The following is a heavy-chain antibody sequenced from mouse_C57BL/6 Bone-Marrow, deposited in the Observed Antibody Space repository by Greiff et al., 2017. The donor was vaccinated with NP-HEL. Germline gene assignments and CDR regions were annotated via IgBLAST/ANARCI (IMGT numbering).Heavy chain of an antibody. J-gene: IGHJ3*01. D-gene: IGHD2-2*01. CDR1: GYTFTDYY. CDR3: ARGNGYDRFAY. V-gene: IGHV1-76*01. Sequence: QVQLKESGAELVRPGASVKLSCKASGYTFTDYYINWVKQRPGQGLEWIARIYPGSGNTYYNEKFKGKATLTAEKSSSTAYMQLSSLTSEDSAVYFCARGNGYDRFAYWGQGTLVTVSA. CDR2: IYPGSGNT.